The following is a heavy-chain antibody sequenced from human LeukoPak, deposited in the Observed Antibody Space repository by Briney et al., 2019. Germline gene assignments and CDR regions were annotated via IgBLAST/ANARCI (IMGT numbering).Heavy chain of an antibody. J-gene: IGHJ4*02. CDR2: ISGSGGST. D-gene: IGHD2-21*01. CDR3: AKDLRYCGGDCYNHAFDY. Sequence: GGSLRLSCAASGFTFSSYAMSWVRQAPGKGLEWVSAISGSGGSTYYEDSVKGRFTISRDNSKNTLYLQMNSLRAEDTAVYYCAKDLRYCGGDCYNHAFDYWGQGTLVTVSS. CDR1: GFTFSSYA. V-gene: IGHV3-23*01.